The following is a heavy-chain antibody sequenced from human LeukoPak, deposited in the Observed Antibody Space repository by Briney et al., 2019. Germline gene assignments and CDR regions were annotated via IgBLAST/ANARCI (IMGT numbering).Heavy chain of an antibody. V-gene: IGHV4-34*01. J-gene: IGHJ4*02. CDR3: ARDGGLRYCDWLVGRGEKFDY. CDR2: INHSGST. D-gene: IGHD3-9*01. CDR1: GGSLSGYY. Sequence: SGTLSLTCAVYGGSLSGYYWSWIRQPPVKGLEWIGEINHSGSTNYNPSLKSRVTISVDTSKNQFSLKLSSVTAADTAVYYCARDGGLRYCDWLVGRGEKFDYWGQGTLVTVSS.